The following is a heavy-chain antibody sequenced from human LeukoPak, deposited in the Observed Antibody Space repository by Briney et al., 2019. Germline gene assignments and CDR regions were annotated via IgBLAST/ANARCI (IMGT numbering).Heavy chain of an antibody. Sequence: PGRSLRLSCAASGFTFSSYGMHWVRQAPGKGLEWVAVISYDGSNKYYADSVKGRFTISRDNSKNTLYLQMNSLRADDTAVYYCARVAWPDSFDIWGQGTMVTVSS. D-gene: IGHD5-24*01. J-gene: IGHJ3*02. V-gene: IGHV3-30*03. CDR1: GFTFSSYG. CDR3: ARVAWPDSFDI. CDR2: ISYDGSNK.